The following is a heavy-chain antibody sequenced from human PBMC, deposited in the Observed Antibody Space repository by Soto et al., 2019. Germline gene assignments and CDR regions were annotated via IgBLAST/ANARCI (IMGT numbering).Heavy chain of an antibody. CDR1: GLTFGNYA. Sequence: EVQLLESRGGLVQPGGSVRLSCAASGLTFGNYAMSWVRHAPGKGLEWVSAISGDSGRTYYADSVKGRFTISRDNSKNTLYLQMNTLRAEDTAVYYCAVTPNCGRDCSAASYWYFDIWGRGTLVTVSS. D-gene: IGHD2-21*02. V-gene: IGHV3-23*01. CDR3: AVTPNCGRDCSAASYWYFDI. CDR2: ISGDSGRT. J-gene: IGHJ2*01.